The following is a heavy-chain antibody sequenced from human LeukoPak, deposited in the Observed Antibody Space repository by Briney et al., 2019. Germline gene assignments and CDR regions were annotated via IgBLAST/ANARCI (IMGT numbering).Heavy chain of an antibody. Sequence: SVKVSCKASGYTFTGYYMHWVRQAPGQGLEWMGWISAYNGNTNYAQKLQGRVTMTTDTSTSTAYMELRSLRSDDAAVYYCARQIGYCSSTSCLHVDYYYMDVWGKGTTVTVSS. V-gene: IGHV1-18*04. J-gene: IGHJ6*03. CDR1: GYTFTGYY. CDR2: ISAYNGNT. D-gene: IGHD2-2*01. CDR3: ARQIGYCSSTSCLHVDYYYMDV.